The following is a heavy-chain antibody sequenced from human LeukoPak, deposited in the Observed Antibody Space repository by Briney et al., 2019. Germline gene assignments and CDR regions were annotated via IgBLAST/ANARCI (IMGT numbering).Heavy chain of an antibody. CDR1: GFTFSSYS. CDR2: ISSSSSTK. D-gene: IGHD2-15*01. V-gene: IGHV3-48*01. CDR3: AKDKDTPATAQPQRGYFES. J-gene: IGHJ4*02. Sequence: GGSLRLSCAASGFTFSSYSMNWVRQAPGKGLEWVSYISSSSSTKYYADSVKGRFTISRDNSKNTLDLQMNSLRVEDTAVYFCAKDKDTPATAQPQRGYFESWGQGTLVTVSS.